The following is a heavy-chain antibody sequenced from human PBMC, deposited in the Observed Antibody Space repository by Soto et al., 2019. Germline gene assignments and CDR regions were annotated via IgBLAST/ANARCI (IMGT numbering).Heavy chain of an antibody. J-gene: IGHJ6*02. Sequence: QLQLQESGSGLVKPSQTLSLTCAVSGGSISSGGYSWSWIRQPPGKGLEWIGYIYHSGSTYYNPSLKSRVTIAVDRSKNQFSLKLSSVTAADTAVYYCSRAHYGDYGYGMDVCGQGTTVTVSS. CDR2: IYHSGST. CDR1: GGSISSGGYS. V-gene: IGHV4-30-2*01. CDR3: SRAHYGDYGYGMDV. D-gene: IGHD4-17*01.